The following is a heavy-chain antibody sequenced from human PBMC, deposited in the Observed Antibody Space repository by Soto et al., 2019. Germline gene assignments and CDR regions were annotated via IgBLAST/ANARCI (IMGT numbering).Heavy chain of an antibody. CDR3: AHRPGPFSAYYGMDV. V-gene: IGHV2-5*02. Sequence: QITLKESGPTLVKPTQTLTLTCTFSGFSLSTSGVGVGWIRQPPGKALEWLALIYWDDDKSYSPSLKSRLTIXXDXSTXQLVLTMTNTDPVDTATYYCAHRPGPFSAYYGMDVWGQGTTVTVSS. CDR2: IYWDDDK. CDR1: GFSLSTSGVG. J-gene: IGHJ6*02.